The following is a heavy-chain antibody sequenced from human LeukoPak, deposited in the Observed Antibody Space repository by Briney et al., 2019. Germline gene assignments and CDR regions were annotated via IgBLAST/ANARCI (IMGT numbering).Heavy chain of an antibody. V-gene: IGHV1-69*13. J-gene: IGHJ3*02. CDR3: ASATTGRDAFDI. CDR2: IIPIFGTA. CDR1: GYNFTSYG. Sequence: SVKVSCKASGYNFTSYGISWVRQAPGQGLEWMGGIIPIFGTANYAQKFQGRVTITADESTSTAYMELSSLRSEDTAVYYCASATTGRDAFDIWGQGTMVTVSS. D-gene: IGHD1-1*01.